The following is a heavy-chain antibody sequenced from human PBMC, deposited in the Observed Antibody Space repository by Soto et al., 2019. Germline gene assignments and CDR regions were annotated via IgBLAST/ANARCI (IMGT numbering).Heavy chain of an antibody. CDR1: GFTFSSYG. CDR2: ISYDGSNK. D-gene: IGHD3-22*01. J-gene: IGHJ6*02. V-gene: IGHV3-30*18. Sequence: GGSLRLSCAASGFTFSSYGMHWVRQAPGKGLEWVAVISYDGSNKYYADSVKGRFTISRDNSKNTLYLQMNSLRAEDTAVYYCAKDSSDDSSGYYGNGMDVWGQGTTVTVSS. CDR3: AKDSSDDSSGYYGNGMDV.